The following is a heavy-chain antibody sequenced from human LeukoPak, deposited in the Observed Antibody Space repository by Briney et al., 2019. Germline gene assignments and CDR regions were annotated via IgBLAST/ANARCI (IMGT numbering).Heavy chain of an antibody. V-gene: IGHV3-74*01. J-gene: IGHJ6*02. CDR1: GFTFSNYW. Sequence: PGGSLRLSCAASGFTFSNYWMHWVRQAPGKGLVWVSRINSDGSSTSYADSVKGRFTISRDNAKNTLYLQMNSLRAEDTAVYYCGGDYGDFSNYYYYAMDVWGQGTTVTVSS. D-gene: IGHD4-11*01. CDR2: INSDGSST. CDR3: GGDYGDFSNYYYYAMDV.